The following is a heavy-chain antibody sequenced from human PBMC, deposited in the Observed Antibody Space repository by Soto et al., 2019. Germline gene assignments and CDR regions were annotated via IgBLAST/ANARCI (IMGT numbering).Heavy chain of an antibody. CDR1: GFSLSAYA. J-gene: IGHJ3*02. CDR2: ISYDESYE. V-gene: IGHV3-30*04. CDR3: VPEEYHMAAAGTSGFDI. Sequence: QVQLVESGGGVVQPGRSLRLSCAGAGFSLSAYALHGVRQAPGKGLEWVAVISYDESYEYYADSVKGRFTISRDNPGNRLYLHMNSLRPEDTAVYYCVPEEYHMAAAGTSGFDIWGQGTMVTVDS. D-gene: IGHD6-13*01.